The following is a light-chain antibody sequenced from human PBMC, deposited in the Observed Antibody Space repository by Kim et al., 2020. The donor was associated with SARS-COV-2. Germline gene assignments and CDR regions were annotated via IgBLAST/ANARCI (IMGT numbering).Light chain of an antibody. CDR1: QSVSSN. CDR3: QQYDNWWT. Sequence: SVSPGERATLSCRASQSVSSNLAWYQQKPGQAPRLLIYGASTRATGIPARFSGSGSGTEFTLTISSLQSEDFAVYHCQQYDNWWTFGQGTKVDIK. CDR2: GAS. V-gene: IGKV3-15*01. J-gene: IGKJ1*01.